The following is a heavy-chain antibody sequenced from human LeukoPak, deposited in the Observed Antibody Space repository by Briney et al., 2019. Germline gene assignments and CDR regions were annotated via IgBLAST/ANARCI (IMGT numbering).Heavy chain of an antibody. CDR2: INPNSGGT. V-gene: IGHV1-2*06. CDR3: ARVWYYYDSSGYPPAHYFDY. J-gene: IGHJ4*02. CDR1: GYTFTGYY. Sequence: GASVKVSCKASGYTFTGYYMHWARQAPGQGLEWMGRINPNSGGTNYAQKFQGRVTMTRDTSISTAYMELSRLRSDDTAVYYCARVWYYYDSSGYPPAHYFDYWGQGTLVTVSS. D-gene: IGHD3-22*01.